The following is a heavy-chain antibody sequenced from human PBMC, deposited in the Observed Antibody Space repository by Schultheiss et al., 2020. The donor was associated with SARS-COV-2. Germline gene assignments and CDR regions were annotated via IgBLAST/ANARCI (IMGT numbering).Heavy chain of an antibody. CDR3: ARVAGGQPDY. J-gene: IGHJ4*02. CDR2: IKQDGSEG. Sequence: GGSLRLSCAASGFTFSSYWMRWVRQAPGKGLEWVASIKQDGSEGYYVDSVRGRFTISRDNANNSLSLQMDSLRAEDTAVYYCARVAGGQPDYWGQGTLVTVSS. CDR1: GFTFSSYW. D-gene: IGHD2-15*01. V-gene: IGHV3-7*03.